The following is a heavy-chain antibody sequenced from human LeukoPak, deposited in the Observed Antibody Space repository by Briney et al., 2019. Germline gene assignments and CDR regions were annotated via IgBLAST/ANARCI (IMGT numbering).Heavy chain of an antibody. Sequence: GGSLRLSCAASGFSVSSNYMTWVRQAPGKGLEWVSVIYSAGHTYYADSVNGRFTISRDNSKNTLYFQMNSLTDEDTAVYYCARGVGERYFDYWGQGTLVTVSS. CDR1: GFSVSSNY. D-gene: IGHD3-10*01. CDR3: ARGVGERYFDY. CDR2: IYSAGHT. V-gene: IGHV3-66*01. J-gene: IGHJ4*02.